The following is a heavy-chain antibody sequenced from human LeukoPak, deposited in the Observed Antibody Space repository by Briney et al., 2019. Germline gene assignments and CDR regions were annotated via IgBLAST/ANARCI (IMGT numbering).Heavy chain of an antibody. Sequence: SETLSLTCTVSGGSISSYYWSWIRQPPGKGLEWIGYIYYSGSTNYNPSLKSRVTISVDTSKNQFSLKLSSVTAADTAVYYCARLGSSSWLDADYYGMDVWGQGTTVTVSS. CDR3: ARLGSSSWLDADYYGMDV. CDR1: GGSISSYY. V-gene: IGHV4-59*08. D-gene: IGHD6-13*01. CDR2: IYYSGST. J-gene: IGHJ6*02.